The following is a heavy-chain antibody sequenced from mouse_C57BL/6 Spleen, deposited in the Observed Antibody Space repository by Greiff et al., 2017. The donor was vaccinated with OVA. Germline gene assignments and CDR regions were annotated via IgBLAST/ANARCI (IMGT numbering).Heavy chain of an antibody. D-gene: IGHD4-1*01. J-gene: IGHJ1*03. CDR3: ARSIWDPHWYFDV. CDR1: GYTFTDYN. Sequence: VQLQQSGPELVKPGASVKMSCKASGYTFTDYNMHWVKQSHGKSLEWIGYINPNNGGTSYNQKFKGKATLTVNKSSSTAYMELRSLTSEDSAVYYCARSIWDPHWYFDVWGTGTTVTVSS. V-gene: IGHV1-22*01. CDR2: INPNNGGT.